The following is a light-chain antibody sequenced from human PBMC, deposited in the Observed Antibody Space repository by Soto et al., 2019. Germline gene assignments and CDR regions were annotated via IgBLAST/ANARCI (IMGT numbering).Light chain of an antibody. CDR3: ATWDDSLNGRV. CDR2: SNR. CDR1: SSNIGAGYV. Sequence: QSVLTQPPSVSGAPGQRVTISCTGSSSNIGAGYVVHWYQQLPGTAPKLLIYSNRQRPSGVPDRFSGSKSGTSASLAISGLQSEDEAVYFCATWDDSLNGRVFGGGTKLTVL. V-gene: IGLV1-40*01. J-gene: IGLJ3*02.